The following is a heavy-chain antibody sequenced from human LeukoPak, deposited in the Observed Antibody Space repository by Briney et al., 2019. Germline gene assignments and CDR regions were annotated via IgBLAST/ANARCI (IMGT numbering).Heavy chain of an antibody. V-gene: IGHV5-51*01. CDR1: GYSFTTYW. CDR3: ARQVHSSRDWFDP. D-gene: IGHD6-13*01. Sequence: RGESLKISCRASGYSFTTYWIGWVRQMPGKGLEWMGIIYPDDSDTRYSPSFQGQVTISVDKSISTAYLQWSSLKASDTAMYYCARQVHSSRDWFDPWGQGTLVTVSS. J-gene: IGHJ5*02. CDR2: IYPDDSDT.